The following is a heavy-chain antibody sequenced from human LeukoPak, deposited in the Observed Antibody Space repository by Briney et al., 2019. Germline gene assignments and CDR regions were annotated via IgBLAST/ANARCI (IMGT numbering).Heavy chain of an antibody. CDR3: ARPHDTGVGASGSGWSYFDF. D-gene: IGHD6-19*01. J-gene: IGHJ4*02. CDR1: GYRFTNYW. CDR2: INPADGYT. V-gene: IGHV5-51*01. Sequence: GESLQISCKGSGYRFTNYWIAWVRQMPGKGLEWMGIINPADGYTRYSPSFQGQVTISTDSSIFTAYLQWSSLRASDTAIYYCARPHDTGVGASGSGWSYFDFWGQGALITVSS.